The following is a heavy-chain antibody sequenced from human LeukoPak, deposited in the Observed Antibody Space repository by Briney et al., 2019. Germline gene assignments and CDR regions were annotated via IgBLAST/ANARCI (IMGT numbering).Heavy chain of an antibody. CDR1: GFTFSSYA. D-gene: IGHD3-22*01. CDR2: ISYDGSNK. J-gene: IGHJ4*02. V-gene: IGHV3-30-3*01. Sequence: GRSLRLSCAASGFTFSSYAMHWVRQAPGKGLEWVAVISYDGSNKYYADSVKGRFTISRDNSKNTLYLQMNSLRAEDTAVHYCARGIVVVMGGFDYWGQGTLVTVSS. CDR3: ARGIVVVMGGFDY.